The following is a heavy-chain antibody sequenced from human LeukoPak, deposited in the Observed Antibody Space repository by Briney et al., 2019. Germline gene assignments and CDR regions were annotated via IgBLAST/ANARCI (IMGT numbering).Heavy chain of an antibody. CDR1: GYTFTGYY. Sequence: ASVKVSCKASGYTFTGYYMHWVRQAPGQGLEWMGWINPNSGGTNYAQKFQGRVTMTRDTSISTAYMELSRLRSDDTAVYYCARTITIFGVVEDDAFDIWGQGTMVTVS. J-gene: IGHJ3*02. CDR3: ARTITIFGVVEDDAFDI. CDR2: INPNSGGT. D-gene: IGHD3-3*01. V-gene: IGHV1-2*02.